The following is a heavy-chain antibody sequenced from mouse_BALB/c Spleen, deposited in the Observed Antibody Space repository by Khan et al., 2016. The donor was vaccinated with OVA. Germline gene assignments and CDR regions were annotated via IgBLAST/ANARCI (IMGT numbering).Heavy chain of an antibody. V-gene: IGHV1S29*02. CDR2: IFPNTGGT. CDR3: ARAVYVSFGF. Sequence: VQLQQSGPELVKPGASVKISRKASGYTFTDYNMDWVRQSQGESLEWIGYIFPNTGGTGYNQKFKTKDTLTVDSSSSTAYMALRNLTSDDSAVYFCARAVYVSFGFWGQGTLVTVSA. CDR1: GYTFTDYN. D-gene: IGHD1-1*01. J-gene: IGHJ3*01.